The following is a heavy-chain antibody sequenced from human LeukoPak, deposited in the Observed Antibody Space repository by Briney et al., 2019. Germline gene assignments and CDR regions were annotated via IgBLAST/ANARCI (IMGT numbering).Heavy chain of an antibody. Sequence: SATLSLTCTVSGDSIRDSYFSWIRQPAGKGLEWIGRIYDSGRTNYSPSLKGRVTLSVDTSNNQFSLTLSSVTAADTAVYHCARDIRSHNGPGGYYYYYMDVWGKGTTVTVSS. CDR1: GDSIRDSY. CDR2: IYDSGRT. CDR3: ARDIRSHNGPGGYYYYYMDV. J-gene: IGHJ6*03. D-gene: IGHD2-8*01. V-gene: IGHV4-4*07.